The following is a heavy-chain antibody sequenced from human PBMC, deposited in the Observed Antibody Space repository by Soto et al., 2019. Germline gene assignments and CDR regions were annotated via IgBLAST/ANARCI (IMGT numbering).Heavy chain of an antibody. V-gene: IGHV3-64D*08. CDR3: VASYGYSKFDP. CDR2: ISSNGGST. Sequence: GGSLRLSCSASGFTFSSYAMHWVRQAPGKGLEYVSAISSNGGSTYYADSVKGRFTISRDNSKNTLYLQMSSLRAEDTAVYYCVASYGYSKFDPWGQGTLVTVSS. J-gene: IGHJ5*02. D-gene: IGHD5-18*01. CDR1: GFTFSSYA.